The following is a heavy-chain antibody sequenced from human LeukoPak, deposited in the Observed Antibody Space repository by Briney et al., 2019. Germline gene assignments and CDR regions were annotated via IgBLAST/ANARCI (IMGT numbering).Heavy chain of an antibody. J-gene: IGHJ4*02. CDR1: GGSISSSIYY. V-gene: IGHV4-39*01. CDR3: ASRGYSYGGNPFDY. D-gene: IGHD5-18*01. CDR2: IYYSGST. Sequence: PSETLSLTCTVSGGSISSSIYYWGWIRQPPGKGLEWIGSIYYSGSTYYNPSLKSRVTISVDTSKNQFSLKLSSVTAADTAVYYCASRGYSYGGNPFDYWGQGTLVTVSS.